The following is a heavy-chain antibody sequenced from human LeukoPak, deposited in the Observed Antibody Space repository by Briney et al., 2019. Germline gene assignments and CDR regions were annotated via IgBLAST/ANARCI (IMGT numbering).Heavy chain of an antibody. J-gene: IGHJ4*02. CDR3: AREIPSDTAMVSAFFDY. V-gene: IGHV3-53*01. CDR1: GFTVSSNY. Sequence: GGSLRLSCAASGFTVSSNYMSWVRQAPGKGLEWVSVIYSGGSTYYADSVKGRFTISRDNSKNTLYLQMNSLRAEDTAVYYCAREIPSDTAMVSAFFDYWGQGTLVTASS. CDR2: IYSGGST. D-gene: IGHD5-18*01.